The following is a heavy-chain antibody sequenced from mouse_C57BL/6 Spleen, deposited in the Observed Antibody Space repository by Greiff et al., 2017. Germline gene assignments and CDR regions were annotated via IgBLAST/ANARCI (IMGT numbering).Heavy chain of an antibody. CDR3: ARNSVDYYGSSYVWFAY. V-gene: IGHV2-9-1*01. CDR2: IWTGGGT. Sequence: VKLVESGPGLVAPSQSLSITCTVSGFSLTSYAISWVRQPPGKGLEWLGVIWTGGGTNYNSALKSRLSISKDNSKSQVFLKMNSLQTDDTARYYCARNSVDYYGSSYVWFAYWGQGTLVTVSA. CDR1: GFSLTSYA. J-gene: IGHJ3*01. D-gene: IGHD1-1*01.